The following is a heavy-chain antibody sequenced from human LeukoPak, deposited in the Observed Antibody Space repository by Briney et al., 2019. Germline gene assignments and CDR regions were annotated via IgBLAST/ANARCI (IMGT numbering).Heavy chain of an antibody. J-gene: IGHJ3*02. V-gene: IGHV3-48*02. CDR1: GFTFSSYS. CDR2: ISRSSSTI. D-gene: IGHD1-26*01. Sequence: GGSLRLSCAASGFTFSSYSMNWVREAPGKGLEWVSYISRSSSTISYADSVKGRFTISRDNAKNSLYLQMNSLRDEDTAVYYCARDSASGSYRHAFDIWGQGTMVTVSS. CDR3: ARDSASGSYRHAFDI.